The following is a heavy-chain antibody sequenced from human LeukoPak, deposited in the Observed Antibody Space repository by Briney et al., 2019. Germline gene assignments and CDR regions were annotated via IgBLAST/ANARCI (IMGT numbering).Heavy chain of an antibody. Sequence: PSETLSLTCAVYGGSFSDYYWSWIRQPPGKGLEWIGEINHSGSTNYNPSLKSRVTISVDTSKNQFSLKLSSVTAADAAVYYCARGAYDILTGYYLRPIYYLDYWGQGTLVTVSS. J-gene: IGHJ4*02. D-gene: IGHD3-9*01. CDR1: GGSFSDYY. CDR2: INHSGST. V-gene: IGHV4-34*01. CDR3: ARGAYDILTGYYLRPIYYLDY.